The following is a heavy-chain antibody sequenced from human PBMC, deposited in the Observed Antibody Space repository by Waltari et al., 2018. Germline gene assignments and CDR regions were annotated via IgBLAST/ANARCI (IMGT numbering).Heavy chain of an antibody. V-gene: IGHV4-38-2*01. D-gene: IGHD5-12*01. CDR2: MFHSGSA. Sequence: QVPLQESGPGLVEPSETLSLTCAVFGYSISSGYYWGWIRQPPGKGLEWIGSMFHSGSAYYNPSLKSRVTISVDTSKNQVSLKVTSVSAADTALYYCARAASGYLFDYWGQGTLVTVSS. CDR3: ARAASGYLFDY. CDR1: GYSISSGYY. J-gene: IGHJ4*02.